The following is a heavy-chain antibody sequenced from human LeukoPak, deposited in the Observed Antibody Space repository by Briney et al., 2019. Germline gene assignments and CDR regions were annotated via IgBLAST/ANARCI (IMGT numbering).Heavy chain of an antibody. Sequence: GGSLRLSCAASRFTFSNYWMSWVRQAPGKGLEWVANIRQDGGEKDYVDSVKGRFTISRDNAKNSLYLQMNSLRVEDTAVYYCARDHLREGATGASEIWGQGTMVTVSS. V-gene: IGHV3-7*05. CDR2: IRQDGGEK. D-gene: IGHD1-26*01. J-gene: IGHJ3*02. CDR3: ARDHLREGATGASEI. CDR1: RFTFSNYW.